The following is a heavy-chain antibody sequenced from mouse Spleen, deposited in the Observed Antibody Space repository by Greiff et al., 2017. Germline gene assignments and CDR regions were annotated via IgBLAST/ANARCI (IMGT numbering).Heavy chain of an antibody. CDR3: TRSAYYSNSAWFAY. CDR2: IDPETGGT. CDR1: GYTFTDYE. Sequence: QVQLQQSGAELVRPGASVTLSCKASGYTFTDYEMHWVKQTPVHGLEWIGAIDPETGGTAYNQKFKGKAILTADKSSSTAYMELRSLTSEDSAVYYCTRSAYYSNSAWFAYWGQGTLVTVSA. D-gene: IGHD2-5*01. J-gene: IGHJ3*01. V-gene: IGHV1-15*01.